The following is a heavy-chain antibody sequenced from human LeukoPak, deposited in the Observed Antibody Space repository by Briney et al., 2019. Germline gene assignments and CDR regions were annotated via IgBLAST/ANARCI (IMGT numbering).Heavy chain of an antibody. CDR3: ARSSSVNYDSSGYSALDY. CDR2: ISSVSSYI. Sequence: KTGGSLRLSCTASGFTFSSYSMNWFRQAPGKGLEWVSSISSVSSYIYYADSVKGRFTISRDNAKNSLYLQMTSLRAEDTAVYYCARSSSVNYDSSGYSALDYWGQGTVVTVSS. V-gene: IGHV3-21*01. CDR1: GFTFSSYS. J-gene: IGHJ4*02. D-gene: IGHD3-22*01.